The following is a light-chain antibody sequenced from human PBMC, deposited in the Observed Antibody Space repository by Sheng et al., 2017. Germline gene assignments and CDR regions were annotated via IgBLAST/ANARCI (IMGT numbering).Light chain of an antibody. CDR2: GAS. CDR3: QQYGSSTWT. V-gene: IGKV3-20*01. Sequence: EIVLTQSPGTLSLSPGERATLSCRASQSVSTYLAWYHQKPGQAPRLLIYGASGRATGIPDRFSGSGSGTDFTLTISRLEPEDFAVYYCQQYGSSTWTFGQGTDGGNQT. J-gene: IGKJ1*01. CDR1: QSVSTY.